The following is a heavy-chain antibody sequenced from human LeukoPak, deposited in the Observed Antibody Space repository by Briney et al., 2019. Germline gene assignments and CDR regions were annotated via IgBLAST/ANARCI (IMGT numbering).Heavy chain of an antibody. V-gene: IGHV3-7*01. J-gene: IGHJ4*02. CDR3: ARDRDGSGSSLFDY. D-gene: IGHD3-10*01. Sequence: GGSLRLFCAASGFTFSSYWMSWVRQAPGKGLEWVANIKQDGSEKYYVDSVKGRFTISRDNAKNSLYLQMNSLRAEDTAVYYCARDRDGSGSSLFDYWGQGTLVTVSS. CDR2: IKQDGSEK. CDR1: GFTFSSYW.